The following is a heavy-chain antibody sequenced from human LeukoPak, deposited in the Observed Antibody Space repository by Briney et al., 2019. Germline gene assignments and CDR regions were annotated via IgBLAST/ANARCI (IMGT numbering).Heavy chain of an antibody. V-gene: IGHV3-66*01. D-gene: IGHD1-26*01. Sequence: PGGSLRLSCAASGFTFSSNYMSWVRQAPGKGLEWVSVIYSGGSTYYADSVKGRFTISRDNSKNTLYLQMNSLRAEDTAVYYCARVSGSYSWDFDYWGQGTLVTVSS. CDR3: ARVSGSYSWDFDY. CDR1: GFTFSSNY. CDR2: IYSGGST. J-gene: IGHJ4*02.